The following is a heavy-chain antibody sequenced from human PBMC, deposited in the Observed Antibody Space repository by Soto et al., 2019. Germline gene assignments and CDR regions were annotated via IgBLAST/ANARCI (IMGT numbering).Heavy chain of an antibody. CDR3: ARVVANWTYPSATYWYFDL. J-gene: IGHJ2*01. D-gene: IGHD1-7*01. V-gene: IGHV4-59*01. CDR2: IYYSGST. Sequence: SETLSLTCTVSGGSISSYYWSWIRQPPGKGLEWIGYIYYSGSTNYNPSLKSRVTISVDTSKNQFSLKLSSVTAADTAVYYCARVVANWTYPSATYWYFDLWGRGTLVTVSS. CDR1: GGSISSYY.